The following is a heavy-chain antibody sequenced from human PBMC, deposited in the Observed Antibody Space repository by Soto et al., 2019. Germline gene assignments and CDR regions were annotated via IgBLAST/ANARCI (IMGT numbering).Heavy chain of an antibody. CDR3: TTPLRAEGDSRGFAFHI. V-gene: IGHV3-15*07. J-gene: IGHJ3*02. D-gene: IGHD3-22*01. Sequence: EVQLVESGGALVKPGGSLRLSCAASGFTFTNAWMNWVRQAPGKGLEWVGRIKSRTDGGTTVYAAPVKGRFTISRDDSKNTLYLQMSSLKTEDTVLYYCTTPLRAEGDSRGFAFHIWGQGTMVTVSS. CDR1: GFTFTNAW. CDR2: IKSRTDGGTT.